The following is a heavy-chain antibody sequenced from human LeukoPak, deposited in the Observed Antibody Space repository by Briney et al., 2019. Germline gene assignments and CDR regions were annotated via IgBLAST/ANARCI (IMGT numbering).Heavy chain of an antibody. V-gene: IGHV1-69*04. Sequence: SVKVSCKASGGTFSSYAISWVRQAPGQGLEWMGRIIPILGIANYAQKFQGRVTITADKSTSTAYMELSSLRSEDTAVYYCARAQGYYDSMVYWGQETLVTVSS. CDR3: ARAQGYYDSMVY. CDR2: IIPILGIA. CDR1: GGTFSSYA. J-gene: IGHJ4*02. D-gene: IGHD3-22*01.